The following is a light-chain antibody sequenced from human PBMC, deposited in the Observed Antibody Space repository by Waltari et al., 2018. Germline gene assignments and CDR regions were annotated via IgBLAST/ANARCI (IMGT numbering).Light chain of an antibody. V-gene: IGKV1-5*03. CDR2: KAS. J-gene: IGKJ4*01. Sequence: DIQMTQSPPTLSASVGDRVTIACRASQSIDIWLSWYQQKPGKAPKVLIYKASSLESGVPSRFSGSGSGTEFTLTISSPQPDDFATYYCQQYNSYPLTFGGGTKVEIK. CDR1: QSIDIW. CDR3: QQYNSYPLT.